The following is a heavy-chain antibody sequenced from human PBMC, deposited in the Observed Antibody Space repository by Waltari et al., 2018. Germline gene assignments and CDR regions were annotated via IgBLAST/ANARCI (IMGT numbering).Heavy chain of an antibody. CDR3: ASWYYDILTGYYPAAFDI. CDR1: GCSISSGGYY. V-gene: IGHV4-31*03. Sequence: QLQLQESGPGLVKPSQTLSLTCTVSGCSISSGGYYWSWIRQHQEKGLEWIGYIYYSWSTYYNPSIKNRVTIAVDTSKNQLSLKLSSVTAADTAVYYCASWYYDILTGYYPAAFDIWGQGTMVTVSS. CDR2: IYYSWST. J-gene: IGHJ3*02. D-gene: IGHD3-9*01.